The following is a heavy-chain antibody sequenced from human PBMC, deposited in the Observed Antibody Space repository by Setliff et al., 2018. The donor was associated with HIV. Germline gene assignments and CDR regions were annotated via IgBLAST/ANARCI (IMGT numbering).Heavy chain of an antibody. CDR2: ISTNTGNP. Sequence: ASVKVSCKASGYTFTSYAMNWVRQAPGQGLEWMGRISTNTGNPTYAQGFTGRFVFSLDTSVSTAYLQISSLKAEDTAVYFCARGYSSGWSDYWGQGTLVTVSS. CDR3: ARGYSSGWSDY. V-gene: IGHV7-4-1*02. CDR1: GYTFTSYA. J-gene: IGHJ4*02. D-gene: IGHD6-19*01.